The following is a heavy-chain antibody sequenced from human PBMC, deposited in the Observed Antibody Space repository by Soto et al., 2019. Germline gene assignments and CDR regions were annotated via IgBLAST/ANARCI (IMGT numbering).Heavy chain of an antibody. CDR1: GETFSSSA. D-gene: IGHD2-2*01. CDR3: ARGRTGYCISTSCLHYGMDV. CDR2: IIPIFGTA. V-gene: IGHV1-69*13. Sequence: SVKVSCKACGETFSSSAISCVRQAPGQGLEWMGGIIPIFGTANYAQKFQGRVTITADESTSTAYMELNSLRAEDTAVYYCARGRTGYCISTSCLHYGMDVWGQGTTVTVSS. J-gene: IGHJ6*02.